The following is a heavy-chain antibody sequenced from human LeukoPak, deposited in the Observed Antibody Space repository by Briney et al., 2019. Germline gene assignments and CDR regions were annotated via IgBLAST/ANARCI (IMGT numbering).Heavy chain of an antibody. CDR1: GGSFSGYG. CDR2: IDQGGST. D-gene: IGHD4-17*01. CDR3: ARRGDGDYSTRYFDL. Sequence: PSETLSLTCAVYGGSFSGYGWSWIRQAPGKGLEWIGDIDQGGSTNYNPSFKSRVTISTDTSKIQLSLKVRSVTAADTAIYYCARRGDGDYSTRYFDLWGRGTLVTVSS. J-gene: IGHJ2*01. V-gene: IGHV4-34*01.